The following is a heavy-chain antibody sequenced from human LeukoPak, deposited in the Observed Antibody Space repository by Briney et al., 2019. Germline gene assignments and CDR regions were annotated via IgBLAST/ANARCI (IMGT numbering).Heavy chain of an antibody. CDR3: ARDGFGWNSLDY. Sequence: GGSLRLSCAASGFTFDDYGFHWVRQAPGKGLEWVSGISRNGYSIGNADSVKGRFTISRDNDRNSVYLEMNSLRAEDTAVYFCARDGFGWNSLDYWGQGILVIVSS. CDR2: ISRNGYSI. D-gene: IGHD1-7*01. J-gene: IGHJ4*02. CDR1: GFTFDDYG. V-gene: IGHV3-9*01.